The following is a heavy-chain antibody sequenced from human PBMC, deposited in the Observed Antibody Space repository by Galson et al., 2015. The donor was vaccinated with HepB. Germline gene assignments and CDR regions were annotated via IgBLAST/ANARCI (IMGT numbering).Heavy chain of an antibody. Sequence: SLRLSCAASGFTFSSYSMNWVRQAPGKGLEWVSYISSSSTIYYADSVKGRFTISRDNAKNSLYQQMNSLRDEDTAVYYCAFNYYDSSGYYYVGAFDIWGQGTMVTVSS. CDR2: ISSSSTI. CDR1: GFTFSSYS. CDR3: AFNYYDSSGYYYVGAFDI. V-gene: IGHV3-48*02. J-gene: IGHJ3*02. D-gene: IGHD3-22*01.